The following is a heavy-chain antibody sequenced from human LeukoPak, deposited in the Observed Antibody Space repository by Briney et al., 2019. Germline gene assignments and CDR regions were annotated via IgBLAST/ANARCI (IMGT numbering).Heavy chain of an antibody. D-gene: IGHD3-9*01. J-gene: IGHJ5*02. Sequence: GRSLRLSCEASGFTFSRYSMNWVRQAPRKGLEWLSYISGSSKTMYYADSVKGRFTISRDNAKNSLYLQMNSLRAEDTAVYYCARKGIDYDIFTGFDPWGQGTLVTVSS. CDR3: ARKGIDYDIFTGFDP. CDR2: ISGSSKTM. CDR1: GFTFSRYS. V-gene: IGHV3-48*01.